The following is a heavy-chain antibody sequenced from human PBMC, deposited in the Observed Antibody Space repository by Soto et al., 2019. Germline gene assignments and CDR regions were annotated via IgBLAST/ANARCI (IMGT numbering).Heavy chain of an antibody. CDR1: RFTFSDYS. J-gene: IGHJ6*02. CDR2: ISGGGETI. V-gene: IGHV3-48*01. CDR3: VKDGSSGWPYYYGLDV. D-gene: IGHD6-19*01. Sequence: GGSLRLSCAASRFTFSDYSMNWVRQAPGKGLEWVSYISGGGETIYYADSVRGRFTISRDNSKNTLYLQMSSLRAEDTAVYYCVKDGSSGWPYYYGLDVWGQGTTVTVSS.